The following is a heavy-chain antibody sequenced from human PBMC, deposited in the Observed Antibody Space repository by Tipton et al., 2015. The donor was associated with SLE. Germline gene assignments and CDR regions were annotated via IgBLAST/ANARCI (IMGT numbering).Heavy chain of an antibody. CDR1: GGSISSGDYY. J-gene: IGHJ3*02. D-gene: IGHD6-13*01. V-gene: IGHV4-31*03. CDR3: ARDHKYRSTSEGAFDI. CDR2: VHYSGST. Sequence: LRLSCSVSGGSISSGDYYWSWIRQHPGKGLEWIGYVHYSGSTYYNPSLKRRITISVDTSKDQFSLKMSSITAADTAVYYCARDHKYRSTSEGAFDIWGQGTMVTVSA.